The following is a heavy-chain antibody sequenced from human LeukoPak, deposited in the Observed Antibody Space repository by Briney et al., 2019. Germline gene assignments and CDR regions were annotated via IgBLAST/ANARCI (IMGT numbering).Heavy chain of an antibody. J-gene: IGHJ4*02. CDR3: ARDRYYGSGSEHYFDY. Sequence: SETLSLTCTVSSASITSSPYFWGWIRQSPGKGLEWIGSISYSGTTYYNPSLKSRVTISVDTSKNQFSLKLSSVTAADTAVYYCARDRYYGSGSEHYFDYWGQGTLVTVSS. V-gene: IGHV4-39*02. CDR2: ISYSGTT. D-gene: IGHD3-10*01. CDR1: SASITSSPYF.